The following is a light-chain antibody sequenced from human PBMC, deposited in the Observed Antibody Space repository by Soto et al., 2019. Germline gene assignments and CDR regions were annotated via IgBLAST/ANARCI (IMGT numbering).Light chain of an antibody. Sequence: QLVLTQPPSVSGAPGQRVTISCTGSSSNIGAGYDVHWYQQLPGTAPKLLIYGNSNRPSVVPDRFSGSKSGTSASLAITGLQAEDEADYYCQSYDSSLSGYVVFGGGTQLTVL. CDR2: GNS. J-gene: IGLJ2*01. CDR1: SSNIGAGYD. V-gene: IGLV1-40*01. CDR3: QSYDSSLSGYVV.